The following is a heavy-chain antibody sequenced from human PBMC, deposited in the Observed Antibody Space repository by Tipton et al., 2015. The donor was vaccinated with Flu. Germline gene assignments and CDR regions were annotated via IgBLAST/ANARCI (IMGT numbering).Heavy chain of an antibody. D-gene: IGHD3-10*01. CDR2: IYYSGST. V-gene: IGHV4-59*08. J-gene: IGHJ5*02. Sequence: TLSLTCTVSGGSISSYYWSWIRQPPGKGLEWIGYIYYSGSTNYNPSLKSRVTISVDTSKNQFSLKLSSVTAADTAVYYCARQLSIPPPLWFGELLNWFDPWGQGTLVTVSS. CDR3: ARQLSIPPPLWFGELLNWFDP. CDR1: GGSISSYY.